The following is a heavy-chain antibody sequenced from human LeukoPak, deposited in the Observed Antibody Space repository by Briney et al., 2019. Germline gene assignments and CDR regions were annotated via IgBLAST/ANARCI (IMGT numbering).Heavy chain of an antibody. CDR3: ARAKGTVTTLDV. Sequence: SETVSLTCTVSGGSISSYYWSWIRQPPGKGLEWIGYIYYSGSTNYNPSLKSRVTISVDTSKNQFSLKLSSVTAADTAVYYCARAKGTVTTLDVWGKGTTVTVSS. J-gene: IGHJ6*04. D-gene: IGHD4-17*01. CDR1: GGSISSYY. CDR2: IYYSGST. V-gene: IGHV4-59*08.